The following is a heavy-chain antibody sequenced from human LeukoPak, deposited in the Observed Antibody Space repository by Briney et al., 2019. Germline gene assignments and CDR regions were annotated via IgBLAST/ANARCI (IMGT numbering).Heavy chain of an antibody. CDR2: INPSGGST. CDR1: GYTFTSSY. D-gene: IGHD3-10*01. J-gene: IGHJ4*02. CDR3: ARTTFQTGSSLYYFDY. V-gene: IGHV1-46*01. Sequence: ASVKVSCKASGYTFTSSYMHWVRQAPGQGLEWMGIINPSGGSTSYAQKFQGRVTMTRDMSTSTVYMELSSLRSEDAAVYYCARTTFQTGSSLYYFDYWGQGTLVTVSS.